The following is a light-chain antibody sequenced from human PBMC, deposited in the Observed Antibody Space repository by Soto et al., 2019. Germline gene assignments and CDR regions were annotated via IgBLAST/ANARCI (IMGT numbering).Light chain of an antibody. CDR1: SSDIGGYNY. Sequence: QSALTQPASVSGSPGQSITISCTGTSSDIGGYNYVSWYQQHPGKAPRLIIYEVSNRPSGVSNRFSGSKSANTASLTISGLQAEDEGDYYCSSYTSSSTLVFGGGTKLTVL. CDR3: SSYTSSSTLV. V-gene: IGLV2-14*01. J-gene: IGLJ2*01. CDR2: EVS.